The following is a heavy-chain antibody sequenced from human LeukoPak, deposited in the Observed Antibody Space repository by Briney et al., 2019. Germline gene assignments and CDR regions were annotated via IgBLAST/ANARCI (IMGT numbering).Heavy chain of an antibody. Sequence: ASVTVSCKASGYTFTSYGISWVRQAPGQGLEWMGWISAYNGNTNYAQKLQGRVTMTTDTSTSTAYMELRSLRSDDTAVYYCARDGFVGYYDILMDVWGKGTTVTVSS. D-gene: IGHD3-9*01. CDR1: GYTFTSYG. CDR3: ARDGFVGYYDILMDV. V-gene: IGHV1-18*01. J-gene: IGHJ6*04. CDR2: ISAYNGNT.